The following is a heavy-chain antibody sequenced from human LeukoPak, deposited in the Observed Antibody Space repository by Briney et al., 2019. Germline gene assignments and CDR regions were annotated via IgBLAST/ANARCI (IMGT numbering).Heavy chain of an antibody. CDR1: GYTFTSYD. D-gene: IGHD2-8*01. CDR2: MNPNSGNT. Sequence: GASVKVSCKASGYTFTSYDINWVRQATGQGLEWMGWMNPNSGNTDYAQKLQGRVTMTTDTSTSTAYMELRSLRSDDTAVYYCARAGVYGGPYYYYYGMDVWGQGTTVTVSS. V-gene: IGHV1-8*01. J-gene: IGHJ6*02. CDR3: ARAGVYGGPYYYYYGMDV.